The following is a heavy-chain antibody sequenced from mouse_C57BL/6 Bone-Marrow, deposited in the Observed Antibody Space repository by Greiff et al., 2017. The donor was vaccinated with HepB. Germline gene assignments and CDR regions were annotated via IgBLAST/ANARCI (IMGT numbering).Heavy chain of an antibody. CDR1: GFNIKNTY. J-gene: IGHJ4*01. V-gene: IGHV14-3*01. CDR3: ARYDYDGDYYAMDY. D-gene: IGHD2-4*01. Sequence: EVQLQQSVAELVRPGASVKLSCTASGFNIKNTYMHWVKQRPEQGLEWIGRIDPANGNTKYAPKFQGKATITADTSSSTAYMQLSSLTSEDSAVYFCARYDYDGDYYAMDYWGQGTSVTVSS. CDR2: IDPANGNT.